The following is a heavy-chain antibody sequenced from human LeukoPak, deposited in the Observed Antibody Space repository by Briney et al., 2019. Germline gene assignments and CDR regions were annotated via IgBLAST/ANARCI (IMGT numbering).Heavy chain of an antibody. V-gene: IGHV3-23*01. Sequence: GGSLRLSCAASGFTFSSYAMSWVRQAPGKGLEWVSAISGSGGSTYYADSVKGRFTISRDNSKNTLYLQMNSLRAEDTAVYYCAKDKTGSIGDRDAFDIWGQRTMVTVLS. J-gene: IGHJ3*02. CDR2: ISGSGGST. CDR3: AKDKTGSIGDRDAFDI. D-gene: IGHD3-10*01. CDR1: GFTFSSYA.